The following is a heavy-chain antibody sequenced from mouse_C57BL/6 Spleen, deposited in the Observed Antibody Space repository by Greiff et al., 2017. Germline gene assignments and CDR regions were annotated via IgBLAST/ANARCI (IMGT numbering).Heavy chain of an antibody. CDR3: ARRSYYDSYAMDY. Sequence: QVQLQQPGPELVMPGASVKLSCKASGYTFTSYWMHWVKQRPGQGLEWIGEIDPSDSYTNYNQKFKGKSTLTVDKSSSTAYMQLSSLTSEDSAVYYCARRSYYDSYAMDYWGQGTSVTVSS. CDR2: IDPSDSYT. CDR1: GYTFTSYW. V-gene: IGHV1-69*01. D-gene: IGHD2-10*01. J-gene: IGHJ4*01.